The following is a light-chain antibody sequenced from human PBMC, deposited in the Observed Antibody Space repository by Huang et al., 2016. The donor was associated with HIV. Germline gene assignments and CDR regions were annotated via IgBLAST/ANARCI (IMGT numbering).Light chain of an antibody. V-gene: IGKV3-11*01. CDR3: QQRSTLIT. J-gene: IGKJ5*01. CDR2: AAF. CDR1: HHIGSS. Sequence: DIVLTSSPYTLSLSLGQRSSLFCRASHHIGSSLAWYQHKPDQAPRLLIYAAFNSATDIAARFSGSWSGTDFTLTISSLKVEDFAFYYCQQRSTLITFGQGTRLE.